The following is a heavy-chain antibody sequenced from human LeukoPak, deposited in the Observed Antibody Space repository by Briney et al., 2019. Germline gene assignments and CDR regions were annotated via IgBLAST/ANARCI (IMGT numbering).Heavy chain of an antibody. J-gene: IGHJ4*02. CDR3: ARVSVYYDSSGYYDY. Sequence: SETLSLTCTVSGGSISSYYWGWIRQPPGKGLEWIGSIYYSGSTYYNPSLKSRVTISVDTSKNQFSLKLSSVTAADTAVYYCARVSVYYDSSGYYDYWGQGTLVTVSS. V-gene: IGHV4-39*07. CDR2: IYYSGST. CDR1: GGSISSYY. D-gene: IGHD3-22*01.